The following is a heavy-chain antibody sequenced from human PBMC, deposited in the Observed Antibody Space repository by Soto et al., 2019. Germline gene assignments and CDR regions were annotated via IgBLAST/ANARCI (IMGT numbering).Heavy chain of an antibody. J-gene: IGHJ4*02. D-gene: IGHD6-6*01. CDR1: GYTFTSYY. Sequence: GASVKFSCKASGYTFTSYYMHWVRQAPGQGLEWMGIINPSGGSTSYAQKFQGRVTMTRDTSTSTVYMELSSLRSEDTAVYYCARGRPRFSSSSIGDYWGQGTLVTVSS. CDR3: ARGRPRFSSSSIGDY. CDR2: INPSGGST. V-gene: IGHV1-46*01.